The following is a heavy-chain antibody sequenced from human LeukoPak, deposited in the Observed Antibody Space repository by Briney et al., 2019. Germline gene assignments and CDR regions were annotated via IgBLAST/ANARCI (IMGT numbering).Heavy chain of an antibody. CDR3: ASLGVVVPAANQNQYYFDF. V-gene: IGHV1-18*01. CDR2: ISAYNGNT. J-gene: IGHJ4*02. CDR1: GYTFTSYG. Sequence: ASVKVSCKASGYTFTSYGISWVRQAPGQGLEWMGWISAYNGNTNYAQKLQGRVTMTTDTSTSTAYMELRSLRSDDTAVYYCASLGVVVPAANQNQYYFDFWGQGTLVTVSS. D-gene: IGHD2-2*01.